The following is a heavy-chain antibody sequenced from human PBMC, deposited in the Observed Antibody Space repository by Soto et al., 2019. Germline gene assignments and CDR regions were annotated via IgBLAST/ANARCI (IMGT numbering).Heavy chain of an antibody. CDR1: GGSFSGYY. CDR2: ISYSGSA. Sequence: ETLSLTCAIYGGSFSGYYWSWIRQPPGKGLEWIGYISYSGSANYNPSLKSRVTISVDMSQNQFSLNLTSVTAADTAVYYCARERPYYGFDYWGQGTLVTVSS. V-gene: IGHV4-34*11. D-gene: IGHD3-22*01. CDR3: ARERPYYGFDY. J-gene: IGHJ4*02.